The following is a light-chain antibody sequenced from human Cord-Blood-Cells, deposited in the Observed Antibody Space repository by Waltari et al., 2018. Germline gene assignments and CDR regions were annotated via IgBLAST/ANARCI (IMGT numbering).Light chain of an antibody. Sequence: DIQMTQSPSSLSASVGDSVTITCRASQSISSYLNWYQQKPWKAPKLLIYAASRLQSGVPSRFSGSGSGTDFTLTISSLQPEDFATYYCQQSYSTPYTFGQGTKLEIK. V-gene: IGKV1-39*01. CDR3: QQSYSTPYT. J-gene: IGKJ2*01. CDR2: AAS. CDR1: QSISSY.